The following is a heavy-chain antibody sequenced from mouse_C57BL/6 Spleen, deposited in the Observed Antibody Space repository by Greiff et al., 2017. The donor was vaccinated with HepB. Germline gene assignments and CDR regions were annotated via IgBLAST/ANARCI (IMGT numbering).Heavy chain of an antibody. J-gene: IGHJ4*01. Sequence: QVQLKESGPGLVQPSQRLSITCTVSGFSLTSYGVHWVRQSPGKGLEWLGVIWSGGSTDYNAAFISRLSISKDNSKSQVFFKMNSLQADDTAIYYCAGIYYDYDWAMDYWGQGTSVTVSS. D-gene: IGHD2-4*01. CDR1: GFSLTSYG. V-gene: IGHV2-2*01. CDR2: IWSGGST. CDR3: AGIYYDYDWAMDY.